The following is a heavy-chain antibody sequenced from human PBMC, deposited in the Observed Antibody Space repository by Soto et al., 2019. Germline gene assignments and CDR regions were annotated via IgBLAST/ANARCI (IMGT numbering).Heavy chain of an antibody. Sequence: EVQLVESGGGLVKPGGSLRLSCAASGFTFSSYSMNWVRQAPGKGLEWVSSISSSSSYIYYADSVKGRFTISRDNAKNSLSLQMNSLRAEDTAVYYCARDQTYYYDSSGPFDYWGQGTLVTVSS. CDR2: ISSSSSYI. CDR1: GFTFSSYS. D-gene: IGHD3-22*01. CDR3: ARDQTYYYDSSGPFDY. J-gene: IGHJ4*02. V-gene: IGHV3-21*01.